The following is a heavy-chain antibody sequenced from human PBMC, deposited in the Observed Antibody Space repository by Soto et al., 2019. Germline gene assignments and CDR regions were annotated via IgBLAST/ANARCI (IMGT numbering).Heavy chain of an antibody. CDR2: ISCGISTI. D-gene: IGHD3-10*01. J-gene: IGHJ3*02. CDR1: GFTFISYS. V-gene: IGHV3-48*01. CDR3: AREAPYITHCDI. Sequence: GGPLRLSCAASGFTFISYSMNWVLQAPGKGLWCVSFISCGISTIYYEDSFRGGFTISRDNAKNSLYLQMNSLRAEDMFVYYCAREAPYITHCDIWGKGTMVTV.